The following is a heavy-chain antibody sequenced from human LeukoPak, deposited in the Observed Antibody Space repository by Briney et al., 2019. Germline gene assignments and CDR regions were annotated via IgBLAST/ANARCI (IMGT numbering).Heavy chain of an antibody. CDR1: GYTLTELS. CDR3: ATAPPDILTGYYRFMWTAVFDY. CDR2: FDREDGET. D-gene: IGHD3-9*01. Sequence: ASVKVSCKVSGYTLTELSMHWVRQAPGKGLEWMGGFDREDGETIYAQKFQGRVTMTEDTSTDTAYMELSSLRSEDTAVYYCATAPPDILTGYYRFMWTAVFDYWGQGTLVTVSS. V-gene: IGHV1-24*01. J-gene: IGHJ4*02.